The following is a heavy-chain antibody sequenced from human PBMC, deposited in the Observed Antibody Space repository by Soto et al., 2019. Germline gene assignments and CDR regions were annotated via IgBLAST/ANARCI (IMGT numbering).Heavy chain of an antibody. CDR3: ARGSHPECELISRGSYFDY. D-gene: IGHD1-26*01. CDR1: GGSISSYY. J-gene: IGHJ4*02. Sequence: PSETLSLTCTVSGGSISSYYWSWIRQPPGKGLEWIGYIYYTGSTNYSPSLKSRVTISVDTSKNQFSLQLSSVTAADTAVYYCARGSHPECELISRGSYFDYWGQGTLVTVSS. CDR2: IYYTGST. V-gene: IGHV4-59*08.